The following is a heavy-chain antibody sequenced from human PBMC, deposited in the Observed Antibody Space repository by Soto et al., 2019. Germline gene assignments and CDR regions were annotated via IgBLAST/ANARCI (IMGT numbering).Heavy chain of an antibody. V-gene: IGHV6-1*01. D-gene: IGHD5-12*01. Sequence: SQTLSLTSAISGASVSSNSAAWNWIRQSPSRGLEWLGRTYYRSKWYNDYAVSVKSRITINPDTSKNQFSLQLNSVTPEDTAVYYCARVPNAFRLKIGYEDACDFWGQGTMVTVS. CDR1: GASVSSNSAA. CDR3: ARVPNAFRLKIGYEDACDF. J-gene: IGHJ3*01. CDR2: TYYRSKWYN.